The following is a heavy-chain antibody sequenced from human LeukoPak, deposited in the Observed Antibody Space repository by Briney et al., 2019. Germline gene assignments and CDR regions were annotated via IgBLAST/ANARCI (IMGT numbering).Heavy chain of an antibody. CDR2: INHSGST. Sequence: SETLSLTCAVYGGSFSGYYWSWIRQPPGKGLEWIGEINHSGSTNYNPSLKSRVTISVDTSKNQFSLKLSSVTAADTAAYYCARGPRGANWFDPWGQGTLVTVSS. CDR1: GGSFSGYY. V-gene: IGHV4-34*01. CDR3: ARGPRGANWFDP. J-gene: IGHJ5*02. D-gene: IGHD6-25*01.